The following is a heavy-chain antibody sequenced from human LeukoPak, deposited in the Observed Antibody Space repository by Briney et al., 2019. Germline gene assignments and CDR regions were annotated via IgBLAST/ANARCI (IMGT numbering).Heavy chain of an antibody. D-gene: IGHD6-13*01. CDR1: GFTFSSYG. V-gene: IGHV3-30*18. J-gene: IGHJ4*02. CDR2: ISYDGSNK. Sequence: QSGGSLRLSCAASGFTFSSYGMHWVRQAPGKGLEWVAVISYDGSNKYYADSVKGRFTISRDNSKNTLYLQMNSQRAEDTAVYYCAKMIAAEPFDYWGQGTLVTVSS. CDR3: AKMIAAEPFDY.